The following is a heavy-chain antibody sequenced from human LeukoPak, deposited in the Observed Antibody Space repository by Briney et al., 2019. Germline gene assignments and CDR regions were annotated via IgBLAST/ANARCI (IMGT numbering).Heavy chain of an antibody. Sequence: SETLSLTCTVSGGSISSGTYYWGWIRQPPGKGLEWIGSIYYSGSTYYNPSLESRVTISVDASKNQFSLKVTSVTAADTAVYYCARDDPKLKADYWGQGTLVTVSS. J-gene: IGHJ4*02. D-gene: IGHD4-23*01. CDR2: IYYSGST. V-gene: IGHV4-39*07. CDR1: GGSISSGTYY. CDR3: ARDDPKLKADY.